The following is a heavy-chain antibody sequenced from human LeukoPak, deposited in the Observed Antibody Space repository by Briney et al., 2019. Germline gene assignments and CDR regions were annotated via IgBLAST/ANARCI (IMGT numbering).Heavy chain of an antibody. CDR3: ARQYSGTYYRSFDY. Sequence: GESLKIXCKGSGYSFTNYWIGWVRQMPGKALEWMGVIYPGDSDTRYSPSFQGQVTISADKSISTAYLQWSSLKASDTATYYCARQYSGTYYRSFDYWGQGTLVTVSS. J-gene: IGHJ4*02. CDR1: GYSFTNYW. D-gene: IGHD3-10*01. V-gene: IGHV5-51*01. CDR2: IYPGDSDT.